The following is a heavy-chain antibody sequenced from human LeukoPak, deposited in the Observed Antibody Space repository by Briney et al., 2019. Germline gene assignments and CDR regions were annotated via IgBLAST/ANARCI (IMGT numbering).Heavy chain of an antibody. CDR3: AKSWGYYGSGSSWVDY. D-gene: IGHD3-10*01. CDR2: IYPNSGGT. V-gene: IGHV1-2*02. Sequence: ASVKVSCKASGYTFTGYYMHWVRQAPGQGLEWMGWIYPNSGGTNYAQKFQGRVTMTRDTSISTAYMELSRLRSDDTAVYYCAKSWGYYGSGSSWVDYWGQGTLVTVSS. CDR1: GYTFTGYY. J-gene: IGHJ4*02.